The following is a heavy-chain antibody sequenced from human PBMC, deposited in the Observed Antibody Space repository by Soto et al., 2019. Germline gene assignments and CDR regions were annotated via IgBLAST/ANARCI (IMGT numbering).Heavy chain of an antibody. D-gene: IGHD6-13*01. V-gene: IGHV5-51*01. CDR2: IYPDDSDT. Sequence: EVQLVQSGAEVKKPGESLKISCKGSGYSFTTYWIGWVRQMPGKGLEWMGIIYPDDSDTRYSPSFQGQVTISAAESISTAYLHWSSLKASDTDMYYCARHVGYSSTWYFDYWGQGTLVTVSS. J-gene: IGHJ4*02. CDR1: GYSFTTYW. CDR3: ARHVGYSSTWYFDY.